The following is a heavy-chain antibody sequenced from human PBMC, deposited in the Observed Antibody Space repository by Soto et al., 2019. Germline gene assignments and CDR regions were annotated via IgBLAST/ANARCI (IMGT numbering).Heavy chain of an antibody. CDR2: ISYDGSNK. Sequence: PGGSLRLSCAASGFTFSSYAMHWVRQAPGKGLEWVAVISYDGSNKYYADSVKGRFTISRDNSKNTLYLQMNSLRAEDTAVYYCARGAIAAAGTRYYGMDVWGQGTTVTVSS. V-gene: IGHV3-30-3*01. CDR1: GFTFSSYA. CDR3: ARGAIAAAGTRYYGMDV. J-gene: IGHJ6*02. D-gene: IGHD6-13*01.